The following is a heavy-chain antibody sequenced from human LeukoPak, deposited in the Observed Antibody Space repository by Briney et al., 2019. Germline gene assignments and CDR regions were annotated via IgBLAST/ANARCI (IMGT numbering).Heavy chain of an antibody. CDR2: IRSRAYGGTT. CDR1: GFTFGDYA. D-gene: IGHD5-18*01. V-gene: IGHV3-49*03. CDR3: TRAPDTAMVIVY. Sequence: PGGSLRLSCTASGFTFGDYAMSWFRQAPGKGLEWVGFIRSRAYGGTTEYAESVKGRFTISRDDSKSIAYLQMNSLKTEDTAVYYCTRAPDTAMVIVYWGQGTLVTVSS. J-gene: IGHJ4*02.